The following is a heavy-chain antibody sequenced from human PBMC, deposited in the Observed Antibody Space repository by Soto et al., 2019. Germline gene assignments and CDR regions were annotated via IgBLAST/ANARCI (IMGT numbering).Heavy chain of an antibody. CDR2: ISGSGGST. J-gene: IGHJ4*02. D-gene: IGHD2-15*01. V-gene: IGHV3-23*01. Sequence: PGGSLRLSCAASGFTFSSYARSWVRQAPGKGLEWVSAISGSGGSTYYADSVKGRFTISRDNSKNTLYLQMNSLRAEDTAVYYCASSPSQAYCSGGSCYFSDYWGQGTLVTVSS. CDR1: GFTFSSYA. CDR3: ASSPSQAYCSGGSCYFSDY.